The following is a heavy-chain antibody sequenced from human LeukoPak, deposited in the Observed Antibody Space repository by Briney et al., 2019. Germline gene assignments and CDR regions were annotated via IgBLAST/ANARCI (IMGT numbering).Heavy chain of an antibody. CDR1: GGSISSHY. V-gene: IGHV4-59*11. CDR3: ARVWWGKVMYYCDY. D-gene: IGHD1-26*01. J-gene: IGHJ4*02. CDR2: IYYSGST. Sequence: PSETLSLTCTVSGGSISSHYWSWIRQPPGKGLEWIGYIYYSGSTDYNPSLKNRVTISVDTSKNQFSLKLSSVTAADTAVYYCARVWWGKVMYYCDYGGQGTVVTVSS.